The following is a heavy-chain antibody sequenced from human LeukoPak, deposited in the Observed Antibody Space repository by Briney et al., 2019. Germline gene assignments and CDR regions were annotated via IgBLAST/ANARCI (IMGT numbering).Heavy chain of an antibody. J-gene: IGHJ4*02. Sequence: ASVTVSCTASGGTFSSYAISWVRQAPGQGLEWMGGIIPIFGTANYAQKFQGRVTMTEDTSTDTAYMELSSLRSEDTAVYYCATERARLETGYDYVWGWFDYWGQGTLVTVSS. CDR3: ATERARLETGYDYVWGWFDY. CDR1: GGTFSSYA. D-gene: IGHD3-16*01. CDR2: IIPIFGTA. V-gene: IGHV1-69*06.